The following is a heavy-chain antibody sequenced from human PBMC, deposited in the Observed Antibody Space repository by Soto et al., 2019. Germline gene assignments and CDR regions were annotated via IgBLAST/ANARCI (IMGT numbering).Heavy chain of an antibody. D-gene: IGHD3-16*01. CDR1: GYNFIAYY. CDR2: VSPNNGAT. CDR3: ARIEGSASLAGD. Sequence: ASVKVSCKTSGYNFIAYYVHWVRQAPGQGLEWMGYVSPNNGATIYAQKFQGRVTLTRDTSISTAYMDLTRLTSDDTAIYYCARIEGSASLAGDWGQGTQVTLSS. V-gene: IGHV1-2*02. J-gene: IGHJ4*02.